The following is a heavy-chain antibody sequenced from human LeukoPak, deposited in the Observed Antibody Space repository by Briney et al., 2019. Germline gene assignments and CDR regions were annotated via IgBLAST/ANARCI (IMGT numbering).Heavy chain of an antibody. J-gene: IGHJ3*02. CDR1: GGSISSSSYY. V-gene: IGHV4-39*01. CDR3: ASLGYSYGPDAFDI. CDR2: IYYSGST. D-gene: IGHD5-18*01. Sequence: PSETLSLTCTVSGGSISSSSYYWGWIRQPPGKGLEWIGSIYYSGSTYYNPSLKSRVTISVDTSKNQFSLKLSSVTAADTAVYYCASLGYSYGPDAFDIWGQGTMVTVSS.